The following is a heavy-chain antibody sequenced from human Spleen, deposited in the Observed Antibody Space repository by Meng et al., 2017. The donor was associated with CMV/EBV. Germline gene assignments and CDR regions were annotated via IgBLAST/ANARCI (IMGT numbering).Heavy chain of an antibody. Sequence: GESLKISCAASGFTFSDYYMGWIRQAPGKGLEWVSYISTSGTTIYYADSVKGRFTISRDNAKNSLYLQMNSLRAEDTAVYYCARVGYYYYYGMDVWGQGTTVTVSS. CDR2: ISTSGTTI. D-gene: IGHD3-16*01. CDR3: ARVGYYYYYGMDV. V-gene: IGHV3-11*04. CDR1: GFTFSDYY. J-gene: IGHJ6*02.